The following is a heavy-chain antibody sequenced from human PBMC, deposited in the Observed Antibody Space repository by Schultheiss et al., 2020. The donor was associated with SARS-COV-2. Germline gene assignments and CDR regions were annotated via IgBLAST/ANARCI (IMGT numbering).Heavy chain of an antibody. D-gene: IGHD2-2*01. J-gene: IGHJ5*02. Sequence: SETLSLTCTVSGGSISSGSYYWSWIRQPAGKGLEWIGSIYYTGNTYYNPSLRSRATLSVDTSKNQFSLKLSSVTAADTAVYYCARVVVPAATWFDPWGQGTLVTVSS. CDR1: GGSISSGSYY. V-gene: IGHV4-61*10. CDR3: ARVVVPAATWFDP. CDR2: IYYTGNT.